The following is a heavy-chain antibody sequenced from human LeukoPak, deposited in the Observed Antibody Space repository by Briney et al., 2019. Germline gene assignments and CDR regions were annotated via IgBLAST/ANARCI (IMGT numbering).Heavy chain of an antibody. CDR2: INPNSGGT. D-gene: IGHD6-13*01. V-gene: IGHV1-2*02. Sequence: ASVKVSCKASGYTFTGYYMHWVRQAPGQGLEWMGWINPNSGGTNYAQKFQGRVTMTRDTSISTAYMELSRLRSDDTAVYYCARDRGLVEAAARNWFDPWGQGTLVTVSS. J-gene: IGHJ5*02. CDR3: ARDRGLVEAAARNWFDP. CDR1: GYTFTGYY.